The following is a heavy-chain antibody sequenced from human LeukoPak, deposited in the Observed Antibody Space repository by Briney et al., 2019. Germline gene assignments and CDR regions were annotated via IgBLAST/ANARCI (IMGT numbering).Heavy chain of an antibody. CDR3: ARATLDIVGATRTFDY. CDR1: GFTFSSYW. Sequence: GGSLRLSCAASGFTFSSYWMHWVRHAPGEGLVCVSRINSDGTSTTYADSVKGRFTISRDNARNTLYMQINSLRAEDTAVYYCARATLDIVGATRTFDYWGQGTLVTVSS. D-gene: IGHD2-2*03. CDR2: INSDGTST. V-gene: IGHV3-74*01. J-gene: IGHJ4*02.